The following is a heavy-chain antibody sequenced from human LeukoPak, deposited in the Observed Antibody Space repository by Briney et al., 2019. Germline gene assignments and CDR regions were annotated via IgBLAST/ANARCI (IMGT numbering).Heavy chain of an antibody. CDR1: GFTFSYYG. J-gene: IGHJ4*02. CDR3: ARDKIVGATHFDY. V-gene: IGHV3-30*02. Sequence: GGSLRLSCAASGFTFSYYGMHWVRQAPGKGLEWVAFIRYDGNDKYYAESVKGRFTISRDTSRNTVYLQMNRLRREDTAVYYCARDKIVGATHFDYWGQGTLVTVSS. CDR2: IRYDGNDK. D-gene: IGHD1-26*01.